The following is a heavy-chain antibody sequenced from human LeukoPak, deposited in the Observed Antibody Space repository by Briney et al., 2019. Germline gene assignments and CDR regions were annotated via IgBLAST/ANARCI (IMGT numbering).Heavy chain of an antibody. V-gene: IGHV1-2*02. CDR3: ARIGDYGSGSEGFDP. Sequence: ASVKVSCKASGYTFTGYYMHWVRQAPGQGLEWMGWINPNSGGTNYAQNFQGRVTMTRDTSTSTVYMELRSLRSEDTAVYYCARIGDYGSGSEGFDPWGQGTLVTVSS. J-gene: IGHJ5*02. D-gene: IGHD3-10*01. CDR2: INPNSGGT. CDR1: GYTFTGYY.